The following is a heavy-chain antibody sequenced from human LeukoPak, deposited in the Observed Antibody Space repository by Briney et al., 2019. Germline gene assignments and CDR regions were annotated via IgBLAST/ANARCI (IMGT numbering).Heavy chain of an antibody. Sequence: GESLKISCKGSGYSFTSYWIGWVRQMPGKGLEWMGIIYPGDSDTRYSPSLQGQVTISADKSINTAYLEWSSLEASDTAMYYCARGIVASAGSRVYYFDYWGQGTLVTVSS. V-gene: IGHV5-51*01. CDR2: IYPGDSDT. CDR1: GYSFTSYW. D-gene: IGHD6-13*01. J-gene: IGHJ4*02. CDR3: ARGIVASAGSRVYYFDY.